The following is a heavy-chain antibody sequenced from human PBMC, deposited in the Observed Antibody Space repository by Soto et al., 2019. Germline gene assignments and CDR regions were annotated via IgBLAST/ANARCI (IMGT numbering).Heavy chain of an antibody. CDR1: GYTFTTYG. D-gene: IGHD3-16*01. CDR3: ERDHDYIWGRNWFDP. V-gene: IGHV1-18*01. CDR2: ISAYNGNT. J-gene: IGHJ5*02. Sequence: ASAKVSCKASGYTFTTYGISWVRQAPGQGLEWMGWISAYNGNTNYAQKFQGRATMTIDTSTSTAYMELRSLRSDDTAVYYCERDHDYIWGRNWFDPWGQGTLVTVSS.